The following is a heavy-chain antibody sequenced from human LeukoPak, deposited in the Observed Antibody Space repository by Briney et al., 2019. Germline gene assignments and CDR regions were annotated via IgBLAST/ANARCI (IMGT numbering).Heavy chain of an antibody. CDR3: ARDAAPSEYGDLYYFDY. Sequence: GGSLRLSCAASGFTFSSYSMNWVRQAPGKGLEWVSYISTSSSTIYYADSVKGRFTISRDNAKNSLYLQMNSLRDEDTAVYYRARDAAPSEYGDLYYFDYWGQGTLVTVSA. J-gene: IGHJ4*02. CDR2: ISTSSSTI. V-gene: IGHV3-48*02. CDR1: GFTFSSYS. D-gene: IGHD4-17*01.